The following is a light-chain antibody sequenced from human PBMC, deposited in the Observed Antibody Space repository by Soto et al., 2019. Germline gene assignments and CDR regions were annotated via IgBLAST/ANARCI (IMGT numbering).Light chain of an antibody. Sequence: EIVLTQSPATLSLSPGERATLSCRASQRVSSYLAWYQQKPGQAPRLLIYDASNRATGIPARFSGSGSGTDFTRTISSLEPEDFGVYYCQQRSNWPLITFGPGTKVDIK. J-gene: IGKJ3*01. CDR1: QRVSSY. CDR2: DAS. CDR3: QQRSNWPLIT. V-gene: IGKV3-11*01.